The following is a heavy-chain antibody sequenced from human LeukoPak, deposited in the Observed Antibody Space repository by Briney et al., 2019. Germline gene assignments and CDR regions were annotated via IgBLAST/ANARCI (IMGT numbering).Heavy chain of an antibody. CDR1: GFTFSSYA. CDR2: ISGSGDNT. Sequence: GGSLRLSCAASGFTFSSYAVSWVRQAPGKGLEWVSGISGSGDNTYYADSVKGRFTISRDNSKNTLYVQVNSLGTEDTAAYYCAKGSYYDSSGSFYFDYWGQGTLVTVS. CDR3: AKGSYYDSSGSFYFDY. V-gene: IGHV3-23*01. D-gene: IGHD3-22*01. J-gene: IGHJ4*02.